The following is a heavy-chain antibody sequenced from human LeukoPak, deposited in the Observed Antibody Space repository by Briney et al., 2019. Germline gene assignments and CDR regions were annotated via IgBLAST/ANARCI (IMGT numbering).Heavy chain of an antibody. CDR3: AKSGIVATTIFDY. V-gene: IGHV3-30*18. Sequence: QPGGSLRLSCAASGFTFSSYGMHWVRQAPGKGLEWVAVISYDGSNKYYADSVKGRFTISRDNSKNTLYLQMNSLRAEDTAVYYCAKSGIVATTIFDYWGQGTLVTVSS. CDR2: ISYDGSNK. J-gene: IGHJ4*02. D-gene: IGHD5-12*01. CDR1: GFTFSSYG.